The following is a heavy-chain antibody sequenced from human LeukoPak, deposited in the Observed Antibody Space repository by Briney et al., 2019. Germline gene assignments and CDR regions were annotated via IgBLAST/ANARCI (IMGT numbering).Heavy chain of an antibody. J-gene: IGHJ4*02. CDR1: GFTFSNNW. D-gene: IGHD1-26*01. CDR2: VKKDASEK. CDR3: ASGSYLRFDY. V-gene: IGHV3-7*01. Sequence: PGGSLRLSCAASGFTFSNNWMTWVRQAPGKGLEWVASVKKDASEKYYVDSVKGRFTISRDNAKNSLYLQMNSLRAEDTAVYYCASGSYLRFDYWGQGTLVTVSS.